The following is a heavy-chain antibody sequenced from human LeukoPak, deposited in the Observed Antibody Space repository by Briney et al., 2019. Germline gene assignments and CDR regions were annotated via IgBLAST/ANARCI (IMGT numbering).Heavy chain of an antibody. D-gene: IGHD5-12*01. CDR1: GFTVSSNY. CDR2: IYSGGST. J-gene: IGHJ4*02. CDR3: ARVVGYSGYANY. V-gene: IGHV3-66*01. Sequence: GGSLRLSCAASGFTVSSNYMNWVRQAPGKGLEWVSVIYSGGSTYYADSVKGRFTISRDNSKNTLYLQMNSLRAEDTAVYYCARVVGYSGYANYWGQGALVTVSS.